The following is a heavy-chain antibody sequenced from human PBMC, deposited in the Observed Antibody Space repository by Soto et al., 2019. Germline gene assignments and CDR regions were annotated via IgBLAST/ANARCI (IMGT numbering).Heavy chain of an antibody. CDR1: GFTFSSYG. V-gene: IGHV3-30*18. Sequence: GGSLRLSCAASGFTFSSYGMHWVRQAPGKGLEWVAVISYDGSNKYYADSVKGRFTISRDNSKNTLYLQMNSLRAEDTAVYYCAKDRSYCSGGSCYCFDYWGQGALVTVSS. D-gene: IGHD2-15*01. CDR2: ISYDGSNK. J-gene: IGHJ4*02. CDR3: AKDRSYCSGGSCYCFDY.